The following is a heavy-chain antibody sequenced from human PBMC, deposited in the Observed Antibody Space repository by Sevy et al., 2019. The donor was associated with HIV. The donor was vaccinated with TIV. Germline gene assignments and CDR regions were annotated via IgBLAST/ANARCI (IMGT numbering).Heavy chain of an antibody. D-gene: IGHD3-22*01. Sequence: ASVKVSCKASGYTFSSYDINWVRQATGQGLEWMGWINPNSGNTGYAQKFQGRVTMTRNTSISTAYMELSSLRSEDTAIYYCARYYYDSSGYYDYSGIDVWGQGTTVTVSS. CDR3: ARYYYDSSGYYDYSGIDV. CDR2: INPNSGNT. V-gene: IGHV1-8*01. CDR1: GYTFSSYD. J-gene: IGHJ6*02.